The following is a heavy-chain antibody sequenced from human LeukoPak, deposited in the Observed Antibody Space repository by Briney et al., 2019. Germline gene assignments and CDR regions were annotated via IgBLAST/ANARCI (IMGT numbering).Heavy chain of an antibody. CDR3: VRVRYSGSWFPVPNFDC. J-gene: IGHJ4*02. Sequence: PGGSLRLSCAASGVTVSGSYMSWVRQAPGKGLEWVSVIYTSGDTYYADSVKGRFTISRDSSKNTQYLQMNTLRTEDTAVYYCVRVRYSGSWFPVPNFDCWGQGTLVTVSS. D-gene: IGHD1-26*01. CDR1: GVTVSGSY. V-gene: IGHV3-66*01. CDR2: IYTSGDT.